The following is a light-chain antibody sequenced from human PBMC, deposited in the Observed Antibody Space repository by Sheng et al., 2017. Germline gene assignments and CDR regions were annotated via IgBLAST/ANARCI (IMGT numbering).Light chain of an antibody. J-gene: IGKJ3*01. CDR1: ESISSY. Sequence: EIVVTQSPGTLSLSPGERATLSCRTSESISSYLAWYQLRPGQAPRLLIYGASIRAAGIPDRFSASGSGSDFTLTISRLEPEDFAVYYCQQYHSSPFTFGPGTKVDIK. CDR2: GAS. V-gene: IGKV3-20*01. CDR3: QQYHSSPFT.